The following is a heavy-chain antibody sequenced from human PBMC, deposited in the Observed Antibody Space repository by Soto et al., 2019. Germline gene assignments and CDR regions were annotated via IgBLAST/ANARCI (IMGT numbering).Heavy chain of an antibody. CDR1: GYTFTSYD. J-gene: IGHJ5*02. Sequence: QVQLVQSGAEVKKPGASVKVSCKASGYTFTSYDINWVRQATGQGLEWMGWMNPNSGNTGYAQKFQGRVTMTSNTSISTAYMELSSLRSEDTAVYYCARAPMVRGVIAYNWFDPWGQGTLVTVSS. CDR3: ARAPMVRGVIAYNWFDP. V-gene: IGHV1-8*01. D-gene: IGHD3-10*01. CDR2: MNPNSGNT.